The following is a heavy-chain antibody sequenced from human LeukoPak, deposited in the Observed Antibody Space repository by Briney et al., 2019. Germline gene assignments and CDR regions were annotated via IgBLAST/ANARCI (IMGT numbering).Heavy chain of an antibody. CDR3: ARHFLYSSGWYYFDY. CDR2: IYYSGST. Sequence: SETLSLTCTVSGGSISSSSYYWGWIRQPPGKGLEWIGSIYYSGSTYYNPSLKSRVTISVDTSKNQFPLKLSSVTAADTAVYYCARHFLYSSGWYYFDYWGQGTLVTVSS. D-gene: IGHD6-19*01. J-gene: IGHJ4*02. CDR1: GGSISSSSYY. V-gene: IGHV4-39*01.